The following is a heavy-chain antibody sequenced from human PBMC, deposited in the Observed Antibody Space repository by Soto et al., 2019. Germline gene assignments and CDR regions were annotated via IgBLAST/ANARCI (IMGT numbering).Heavy chain of an antibody. CDR2: ISSSGSTI. V-gene: IGHV3-11*01. J-gene: IGHJ4*02. CDR3: ASTSFMTTEQNDY. Sequence: QVQLVESGGGLVKPGGSLRLSCAASGFTFSDYYMSWIRQAPGKGLEWVSYISSSGSTIYYADSVKGRFTISRDNAKKSLYMQMNRLRAEDTAVYYCASTSFMTTEQNDYWGQGTLVTVSS. CDR1: GFTFSDYY. D-gene: IGHD4-4*01.